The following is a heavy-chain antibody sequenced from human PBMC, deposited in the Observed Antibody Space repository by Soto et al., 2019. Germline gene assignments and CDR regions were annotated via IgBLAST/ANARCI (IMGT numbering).Heavy chain of an antibody. Sequence: SETLSLTCTVSGGSISSYYWSWIRQPPGKGLEWIGYIYYSGSTNYNPSLKSRVTISVDTSKNQFSLKLSSVTAADTAVYYCARGGSVGGVKAVDIWGQGTLVTVSS. J-gene: IGHJ3*02. CDR1: GGSISSYY. CDR2: IYYSGST. D-gene: IGHD2-8*02. CDR3: ARGGSVGGVKAVDI. V-gene: IGHV4-59*01.